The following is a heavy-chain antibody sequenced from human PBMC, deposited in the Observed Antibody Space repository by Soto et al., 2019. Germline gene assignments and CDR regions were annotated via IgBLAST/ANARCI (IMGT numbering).Heavy chain of an antibody. CDR3: AVRSRNFES. CDR1: GYTFTCYD. CDR2: MTPNSHNT. Sequence: ASVQVSCKAYGYTFTCYDINWVRQATGQGLEWMGWMTPNSHNTGYAQQFQGRVSMTTETSISTAYMELVSLRSEDTAVYFCAVRSRNFESWGQGTRVTVSS. J-gene: IGHJ4*02. V-gene: IGHV1-8*01.